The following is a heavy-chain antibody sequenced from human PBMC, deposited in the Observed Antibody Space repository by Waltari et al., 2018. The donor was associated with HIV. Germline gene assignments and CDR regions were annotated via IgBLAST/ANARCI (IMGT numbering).Heavy chain of an antibody. CDR3: VSSGLDV. Sequence: VQLVESGGDLAQPGGSLRLSCVASGFTFSNYWMHWVRQVPGKRLVWVARINTDETSRTYTENVKGRFTISRDNGKNTLYLQMNSLRVEDTAVYYCVSSGLDVWGQGTTVNVSS. J-gene: IGHJ6*02. V-gene: IGHV3-74*01. CDR2: INTDETSR. CDR1: GFTFSNYW.